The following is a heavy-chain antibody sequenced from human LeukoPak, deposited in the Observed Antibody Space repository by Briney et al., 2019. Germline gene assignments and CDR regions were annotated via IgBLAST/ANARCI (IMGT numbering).Heavy chain of an antibody. V-gene: IGHV3-30*01. J-gene: IGHJ3*02. CDR3: VGDYDTDAFDI. Sequence: GRSLRLPCAASGFTFSSYAMHWVRQAPGKGLEWVAVISYDGSNKYYADSVKGRFTISRDNSKNTLYLQMNSLRAEDTAVYYCVGDYDTDAFDIWGQGTMVTVSS. CDR1: GFTFSSYA. D-gene: IGHD5-12*01. CDR2: ISYDGSNK.